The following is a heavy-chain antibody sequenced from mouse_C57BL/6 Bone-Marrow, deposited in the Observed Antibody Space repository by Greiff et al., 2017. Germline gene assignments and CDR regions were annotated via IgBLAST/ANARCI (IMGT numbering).Heavy chain of an antibody. CDR2: ILTGSGST. J-gene: IGHJ4*01. CDR1: GYTFTGYW. CDR3: ARWGDAMDY. Sequence: QVQLQQSGAELMKPGASVKLSCKATGYTFTGYWIEWVKQRPGHGLEWIGEILTGSGSTDYNEKFKGKATFTADTSSSTAYMQLSSLTTEDSAIYYCARWGDAMDYWGQGTSVTVSS. V-gene: IGHV1-9*01.